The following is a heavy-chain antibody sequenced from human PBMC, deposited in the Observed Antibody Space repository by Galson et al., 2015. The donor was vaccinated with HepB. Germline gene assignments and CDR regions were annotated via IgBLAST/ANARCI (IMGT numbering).Heavy chain of an antibody. Sequence: SLRLSCAASGFTVSSNYMSWVRQAPGKGLEWVSVIYSGGSTYYADSVKGRFTISRDNSKNTLYLQMNSLRAEDTAVYYCARHNNWNYVNAFDIWGQGTMVTVSS. J-gene: IGHJ3*02. V-gene: IGHV3-66*04. D-gene: IGHD1-7*01. CDR3: ARHNNWNYVNAFDI. CDR2: IYSGGST. CDR1: GFTVSSNY.